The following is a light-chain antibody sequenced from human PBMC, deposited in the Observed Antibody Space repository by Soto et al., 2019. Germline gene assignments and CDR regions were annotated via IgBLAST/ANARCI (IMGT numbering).Light chain of an antibody. CDR3: HSLP. V-gene: IGKV1-5*03. J-gene: IGKJ4*01. CDR1: QSISSW. CDR2: KAY. Sequence: DIQMTQSPSTLSASVGDRVTITCRASQSISSWLAWYQQKPGKAPKLLIYKAYSLESGVPSRFSGSGSGTELTLNISSLQPDDFATYYCHSLPFGGGTKVEIK.